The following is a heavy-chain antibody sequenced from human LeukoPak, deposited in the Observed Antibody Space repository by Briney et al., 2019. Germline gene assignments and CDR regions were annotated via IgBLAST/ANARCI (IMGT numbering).Heavy chain of an antibody. Sequence: GGSLRLSCAASGFTFSSYAMSWVRQAPGKGLEWVSAISGSGGSTYYADSVKGRFTISRDNSKNTLYLQVNSLRAEDTAVYYCAKAKPWIQLEWYFDYWGQGTLVSVSS. V-gene: IGHV3-23*01. CDR2: ISGSGGST. CDR1: GFTFSSYA. J-gene: IGHJ4*02. CDR3: AKAKPWIQLEWYFDY. D-gene: IGHD5-18*01.